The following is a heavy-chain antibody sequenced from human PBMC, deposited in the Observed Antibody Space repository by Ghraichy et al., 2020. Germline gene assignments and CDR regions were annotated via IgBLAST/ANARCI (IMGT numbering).Heavy chain of an antibody. D-gene: IGHD2-15*01. V-gene: IGHV1-69*13. J-gene: IGHJ5*02. CDR1: GGTFSSYA. CDR2: IIPIFGTA. CDR3: ARGGYCSGGSCYRWFDP. Sequence: SVKVSCKASGGTFSSYAISWVRQAPGQGLEWMGGIIPIFGTANYAQKFQGRVTITADESTSTAHMELSSLRSEDTAVYYCARGGYCSGGSCYRWFDPWGQGTLVTVSS.